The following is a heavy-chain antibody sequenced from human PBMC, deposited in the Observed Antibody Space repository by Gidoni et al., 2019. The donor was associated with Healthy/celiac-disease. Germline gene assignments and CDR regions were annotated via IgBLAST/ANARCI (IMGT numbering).Heavy chain of an antibody. V-gene: IGHV4-59*01. D-gene: IGHD5-18*01. CDR3: ASATHSYGSYYYYYYYMDV. Sequence: QVQLQESGPGLVKPSETLSLTCTVSGGSISSYYWSWIRPPPGKGLEWIGYIYYSGSTNYNPSLKSRVTISVDTSKNQFSLKLSSVTAADTAVYYCASATHSYGSYYYYYYYMDVWGKGTTVTVSS. CDR2: IYYSGST. CDR1: GGSISSYY. J-gene: IGHJ6*03.